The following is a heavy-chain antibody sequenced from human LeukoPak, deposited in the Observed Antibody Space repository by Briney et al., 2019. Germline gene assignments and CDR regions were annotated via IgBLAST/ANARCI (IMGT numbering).Heavy chain of an antibody. Sequence: PSETLSLTCTVSGGSISSSSYYWGWIRQPPGKGLEWIGSIYYSGSTYYNPSLKSRVTISVDTSKNQFSLQLNSVTPEDTAVYYCARDRVAGLFDYWGQGTLVTVSS. CDR3: ARDRVAGLFDY. J-gene: IGHJ4*02. CDR1: GGSISSSSYY. CDR2: IYYSGST. V-gene: IGHV4-39*02. D-gene: IGHD6-19*01.